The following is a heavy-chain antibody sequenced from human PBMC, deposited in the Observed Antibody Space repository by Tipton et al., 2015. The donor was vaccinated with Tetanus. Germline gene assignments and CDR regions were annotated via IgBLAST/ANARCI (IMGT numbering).Heavy chain of an antibody. Sequence: GSLRLSCTASGFTFKSYTLNWVRQAPGNGLEWVAAISGSRLTPYYADSVKGRFTISRDNFKNTLYLQMNSLRAEDTAVYYCAKTMIRGGYYFDYWGQGTLVTVSS. V-gene: IGHV3-23*01. CDR1: GFTFKSYT. CDR2: ISGSRLTP. J-gene: IGHJ4*02. CDR3: AKTMIRGGYYFDY. D-gene: IGHD3-10*01.